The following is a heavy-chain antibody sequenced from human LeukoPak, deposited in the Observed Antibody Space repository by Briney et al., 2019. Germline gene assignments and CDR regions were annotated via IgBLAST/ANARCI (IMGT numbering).Heavy chain of an antibody. J-gene: IGHJ5*02. CDR1: GGSISSYY. CDR2: IYYSGST. D-gene: IGHD3-10*01. CDR3: ARVKGYYGSGSYYNVNWFDP. Sequence: SETLSLTCTVSGGSISSYYWSWIRQPPGKGLEWIGYIYYSGSTNYNPSLKSRVTISVDTSKNQFSLKLSSVTAADTAVYYCARVKGYYGSGSYYNVNWFDPWGQGTLVTVSS. V-gene: IGHV4-59*01.